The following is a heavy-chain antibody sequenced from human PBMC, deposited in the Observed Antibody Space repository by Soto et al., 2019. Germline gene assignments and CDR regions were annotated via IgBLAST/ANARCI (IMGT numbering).Heavy chain of an antibody. J-gene: IGHJ4*02. CDR3: ENWAGRAPTPFFSGPFDF. Sequence: QVQLVESGGGVVQPGRSLRLSCAASGFTFNQYGMHWVRQAPGKGLEWVAVISHDGSDKYYADSVKRRFTISRDDSNNILYLQMTSLRPDHTALYYCENWAGRAPTPFFSGPFDFWGKGP. CDR1: GFTFNQYG. V-gene: IGHV3-30*18. D-gene: IGHD1-1*01. CDR2: ISHDGSDK.